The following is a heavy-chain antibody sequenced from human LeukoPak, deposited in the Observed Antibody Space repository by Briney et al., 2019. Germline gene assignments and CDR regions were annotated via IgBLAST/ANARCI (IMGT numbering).Heavy chain of an antibody. CDR2: ISSSSSTI. J-gene: IGHJ4*02. V-gene: IGHV3-48*01. D-gene: IGHD3/OR15-3a*01. CDR3: VRDGRRWTGYALDY. CDR1: GFTFSSYS. Sequence: GSLRLSCAASGFTFSSYSMNWVRQAPGKGLEWVSYISSSSSTIYYADSVKGRFTISRDNAKNSLFLQMNSLRAEDTAVYYCVRDGRRWTGYALDYWGQGTLVTVSS.